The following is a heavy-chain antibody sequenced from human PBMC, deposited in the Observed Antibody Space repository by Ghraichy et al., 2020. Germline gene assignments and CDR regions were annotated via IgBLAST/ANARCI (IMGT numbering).Heavy chain of an antibody. CDR3: TTGGIYDSNGMDV. J-gene: IGHJ6*02. D-gene: IGHD3-3*01. V-gene: IGHV3-15*01. CDR1: GFTFSNAW. CDR2: IKSKTDGGTT. Sequence: GGSLRLSCAASGFTFSNAWMSWVRQAPGKGLEWVGRIKSKTDGGTTDYAAPVKGRFTISRDDSKNTLYLQMNSLKTEDTAVYYCTTGGIYDSNGMDVWGQGTTVTVSS.